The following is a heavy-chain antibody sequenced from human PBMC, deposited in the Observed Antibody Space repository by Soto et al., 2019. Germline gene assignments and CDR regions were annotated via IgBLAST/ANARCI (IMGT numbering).Heavy chain of an antibody. CDR3: ASTPGYYYDSRGGAFDI. J-gene: IGHJ3*02. D-gene: IGHD3-22*01. CDR1: GFTFSSYA. Sequence: QVQLVESGGGVVQPGRSLRLSCAASGFTFSSYAMHWVRQAPGKGLEWVAVISYDGSNKYYADSVKGRFTISRDNSKNTLYLQMNRLRAEDTAVYYCASTPGYYYDSRGGAFDIWGQGTMVTVSS. CDR2: ISYDGSNK. V-gene: IGHV3-30-3*01.